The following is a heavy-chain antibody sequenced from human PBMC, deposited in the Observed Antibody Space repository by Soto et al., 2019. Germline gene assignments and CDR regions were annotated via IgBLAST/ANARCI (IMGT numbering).Heavy chain of an antibody. CDR2: VYWNDAK. CDR3: ARGPAARPVFAFDI. Sequence: SGPTLVNPTQTLTLTCTFSGFSLSTSQVGVGWIRQPPGKALEWLAHVYWNDAKYYSLSLKTRLTITKDTSKNQVVLTMTNMDPVDTATYYCARGPAARPVFAFDIWGQGTMVTVSS. J-gene: IGHJ3*02. CDR1: GFSLSTSQVG. D-gene: IGHD6-6*01. V-gene: IGHV2-5*01.